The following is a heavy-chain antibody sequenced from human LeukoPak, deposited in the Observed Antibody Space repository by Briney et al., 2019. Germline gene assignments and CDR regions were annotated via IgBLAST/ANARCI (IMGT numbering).Heavy chain of an antibody. CDR1: GFSFSDHY. V-gene: IGHV3-72*01. D-gene: IGHD4-23*01. CDR2: SRNKAQSYTT. CDR3: AKDRLTLDAFDI. J-gene: IGHJ3*02. Sequence: PGGSLRLSCTASGFSFSDHYMDWVRQAPGKGLEWVGRSRNKAQSYTTEFAASVKGRFTISRDDSKNALFLQMNSLKTEDTAVYYCAKDRLTLDAFDIWGQGTMVTVSS.